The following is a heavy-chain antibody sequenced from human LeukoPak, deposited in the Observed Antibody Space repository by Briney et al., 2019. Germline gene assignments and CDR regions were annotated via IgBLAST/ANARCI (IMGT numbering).Heavy chain of an antibody. CDR1: RFTFDDYG. CDR2: ISWNGGST. V-gene: IGHV3-20*04. Sequence: PGGSLRLSCAASRFTFDDYGMSWVRQAPGKGLEWLSCISWNGGSTGYADSVKSRFTISRDNAKNPLYLQMNSLRAEDTAVYYCAREESEGFDYWGQGTLVTVSS. D-gene: IGHD1-14*01. J-gene: IGHJ4*02. CDR3: AREESEGFDY.